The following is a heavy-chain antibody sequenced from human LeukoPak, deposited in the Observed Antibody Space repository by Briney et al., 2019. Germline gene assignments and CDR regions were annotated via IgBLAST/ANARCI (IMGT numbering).Heavy chain of an antibody. V-gene: IGHV1-8*01. CDR1: GYTFTSYD. CDR3: ARVVYCSSTSCPHYYYYYMDV. CDR2: MNPNSGNT. D-gene: IGHD2-2*01. J-gene: IGHJ6*03. Sequence: ASVKVSCKASGYTFTSYDINWVRQATGQGLEWMGWMNPNSGNTGYAQKFQGRVTMTRNTSISTAYMELSSLRSEDTAVYYCARVVYCSSTSCPHYYYYYMDVWGKRTTVTISS.